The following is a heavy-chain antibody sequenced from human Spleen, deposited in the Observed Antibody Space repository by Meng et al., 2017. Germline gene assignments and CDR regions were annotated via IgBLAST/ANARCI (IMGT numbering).Heavy chain of an antibody. V-gene: IGHV3-33*08. J-gene: IGHJ4*02. CDR2: IWFDGSEK. CDR3: ARVWSGDNSLIEN. CDR1: GLTLSDHI. Sequence: GESLKISCVVSGLTLSDHIFHWVRQAPGKGLEWVALIWFDGSEKYYADSVKGRFTISRDNSKNTLYLQMNSLRAEDTAVYYCARVWSGDNSLIENWGQGTLVTVPQ. D-gene: IGHD3-3*01.